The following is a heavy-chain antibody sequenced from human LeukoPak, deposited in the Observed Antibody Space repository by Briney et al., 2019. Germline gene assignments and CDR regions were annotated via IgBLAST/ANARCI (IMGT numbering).Heavy chain of an antibody. Sequence: HPGGSLRLSCAASGFSFRNYWMGWVRQAPGKGLEWVSAISGSGGSTYYADPVKGRFTISRDNSKNTLYLQMNSLRAEDTAVYYCAKDLIDHSGYDLGIDYWGQGTLVTVSS. CDR3: AKDLIDHSGYDLGIDY. D-gene: IGHD5-12*01. CDR1: GFSFRNYW. V-gene: IGHV3-23*01. J-gene: IGHJ4*02. CDR2: ISGSGGST.